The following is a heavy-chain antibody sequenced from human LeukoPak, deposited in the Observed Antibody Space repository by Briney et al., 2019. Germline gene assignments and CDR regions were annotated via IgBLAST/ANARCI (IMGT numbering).Heavy chain of an antibody. CDR3: ARGSRSSTSCYLNY. V-gene: IGHV4-34*01. J-gene: IGHJ4*02. D-gene: IGHD2-2*01. CDR2: INHSGST. CDR1: GGSFSGYY. Sequence: SETLSLTCAGYGGSFSGYYWSWIRQPPGKGLEWIGEINHSGSTNYNPSLKSRVTISVDTSKNQLSLKLSSVTAADTAVYYCARGSRSSTSCYLNYWGQGTLVTVSS.